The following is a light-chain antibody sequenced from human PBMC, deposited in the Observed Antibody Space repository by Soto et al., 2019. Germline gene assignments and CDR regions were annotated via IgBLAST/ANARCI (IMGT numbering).Light chain of an antibody. CDR2: GAS. V-gene: IGKV3-20*01. Sequence: ENVLTQSPGTLSLSPGERATLSCRAGQSVTSNFLAWYQQKPGQAPRLLIYGASTRAAGVPDRFSGSGSGTDFTLTITRLEPEDFAVYYCQQYGRSPLLYTFGQGTKLGVK. J-gene: IGKJ2*01. CDR3: QQYGRSPLLYT. CDR1: QSVTSNF.